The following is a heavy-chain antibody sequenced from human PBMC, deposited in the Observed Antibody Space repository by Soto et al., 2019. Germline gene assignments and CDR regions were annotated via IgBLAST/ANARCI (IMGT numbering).Heavy chain of an antibody. D-gene: IGHD2-2*01. Sequence: SETLSLTCTVSHGSISGYFWSWIRQPPGKGLEYIGYIYYIGSTYYNPSLKSRVTFSLDTSKSQFSLKLTSVTAADTAVYYCVRDAPGATYFDYWGQGTLVTVSS. CDR1: HGSISGYF. CDR3: VRDAPGATYFDY. J-gene: IGHJ4*02. V-gene: IGHV4-59*01. CDR2: IYYIGST.